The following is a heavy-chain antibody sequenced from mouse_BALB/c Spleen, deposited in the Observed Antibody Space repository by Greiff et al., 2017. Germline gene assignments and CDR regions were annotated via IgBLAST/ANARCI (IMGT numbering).Heavy chain of an antibody. Sequence: EVQLQQSGTVLARPGASVKMSCKASGYSFTSYWMHWVKQRPGQGLEWIGAIYPGNSDTSYNQKFKGKAKLTAVTSASTAYMELSSLTNEDSAVYYCTILTGTGFAYWGQGTLVTVSA. D-gene: IGHD4-1*01. V-gene: IGHV1-5*01. CDR2: IYPGNSDT. J-gene: IGHJ3*01. CDR3: TILTGTGFAY. CDR1: GYSFTSYW.